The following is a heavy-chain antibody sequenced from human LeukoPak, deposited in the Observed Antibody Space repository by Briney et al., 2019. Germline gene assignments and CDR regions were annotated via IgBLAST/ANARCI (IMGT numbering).Heavy chain of an antibody. CDR1: GYSISSGYY. CDR3: ASSTRYYYDSSGYYYGAFDI. D-gene: IGHD3-22*01. J-gene: IGHJ3*02. V-gene: IGHV4-38-2*02. Sequence: SETLSLTCTVSGYSISSGYYWGWIRQPPGKGLEWIGSIYHSGSTYYNLSLKSRVTISVDTSKNQFSLKLSSVTAADTAVYYCASSTRYYYDSSGYYYGAFDIWGQGTMVTVSS. CDR2: IYHSGST.